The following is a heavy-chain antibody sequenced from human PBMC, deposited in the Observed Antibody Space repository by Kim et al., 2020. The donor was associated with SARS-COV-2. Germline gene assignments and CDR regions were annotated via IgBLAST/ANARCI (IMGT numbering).Heavy chain of an antibody. V-gene: IGHV4-34*01. D-gene: IGHD3-22*01. Sequence: SETLSLTCAVYGGSFSGYYWSWIRQPPGKGLEWIGEINHSGSTNYNPSLKSRVTISVDTSKNQFSLKLSSVTAADTAVYYCARIGYYYDSSGYDYWGQGTVVTVSS. J-gene: IGHJ4*02. CDR1: GGSFSGYY. CDR3: ARIGYYYDSSGYDY. CDR2: INHSGST.